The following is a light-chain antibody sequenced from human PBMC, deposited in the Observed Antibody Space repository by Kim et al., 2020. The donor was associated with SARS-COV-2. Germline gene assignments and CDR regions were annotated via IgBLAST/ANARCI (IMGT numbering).Light chain of an antibody. Sequence: SYELTQPPSVSVAPGQTATITCSGDSLGDKYVCWYQQKPGQSPLLVIFQDNKRPSGIPERFSGSNSANTATLTISGTQALDEADYYCQAYDTNIILFGGGTQLTVL. CDR2: QDN. V-gene: IGLV3-1*01. CDR1: SLGDKY. CDR3: QAYDTNIIL. J-gene: IGLJ2*01.